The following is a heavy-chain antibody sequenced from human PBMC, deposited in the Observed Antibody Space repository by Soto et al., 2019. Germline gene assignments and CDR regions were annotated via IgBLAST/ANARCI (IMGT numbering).Heavy chain of an antibody. CDR1: GRSTGQNY. Sequence: SEALSLSCTGSGRSTGQNYRSWIRQPPGKGLEWIGEIFHSGSTNYNPSLKSRVTISVDTSKNQFSLKLSSVTAADTAVYYCARRAVAGTFFLYYYHGMDGWGQGTTVNVSS. CDR3: ARRAVAGTFFLYYYHGMDG. J-gene: IGHJ6*02. V-gene: IGHV4-59*12. CDR2: IFHSGST. D-gene: IGHD6-19*01.